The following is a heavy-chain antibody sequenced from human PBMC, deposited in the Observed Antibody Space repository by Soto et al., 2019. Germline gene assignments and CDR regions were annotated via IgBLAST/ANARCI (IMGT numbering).Heavy chain of an antibody. CDR1: GYTFTSYY. CDR2: INPSGGST. D-gene: IGHD3-22*01. Sequence: GASVKVSCKASGYTFTSYYMHWVRQAPGQGLEWMGIINPSGGSTSYAQKFQGRVTMTRDTSTSTVYMELSSLRSEDTAVYYCAREGLKRITMIVVAPGAFDIWGQGTMVTVSS. CDR3: AREGLKRITMIVVAPGAFDI. J-gene: IGHJ3*02. V-gene: IGHV1-46*01.